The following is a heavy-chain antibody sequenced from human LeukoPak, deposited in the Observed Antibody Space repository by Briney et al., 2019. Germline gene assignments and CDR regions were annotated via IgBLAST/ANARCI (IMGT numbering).Heavy chain of an antibody. CDR1: GFTFSSYA. CDR3: ASPYSGYDYNFDH. V-gene: IGHV3-64D*06. Sequence: GGSLRLSCSASGFTFSSYAMHWVRQAPGKGLEYVSSIISKGGSTYYADSVKGRFTISRDNSKNTLFLQMSSLRTEDTAVYYCASPYSGYDYNFDHWGQGTLVTVSS. CDR2: IISKGGST. J-gene: IGHJ4*02. D-gene: IGHD5-12*01.